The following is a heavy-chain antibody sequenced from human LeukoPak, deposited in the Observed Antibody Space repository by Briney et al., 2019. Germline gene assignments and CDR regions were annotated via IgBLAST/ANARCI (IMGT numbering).Heavy chain of an antibody. D-gene: IGHD3-10*01. CDR1: GGSISSYY. Sequence: SETLSLTCTVSGGSISSYYWSWIRQPPGKGLEWIGYIYYSGSTNYKPSLKSRVTISVETSKNQFSLKLSSVTAADTAVYYCAREKGYMVRGKLGYWGQGTLATVSS. CDR2: IYYSGST. V-gene: IGHV4-59*12. CDR3: AREKGYMVRGKLGY. J-gene: IGHJ4*02.